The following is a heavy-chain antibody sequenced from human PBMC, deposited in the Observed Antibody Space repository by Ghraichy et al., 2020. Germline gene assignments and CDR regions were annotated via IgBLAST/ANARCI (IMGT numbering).Heavy chain of an antibody. D-gene: IGHD3-22*01. J-gene: IGHJ3*02. V-gene: IGHV3-7*03. Sequence: LSLTCAASGFTFSDYWMSWVRQAPGQGLEWVGNIKPDGAEGYYVDSVQGRFTISSDSAKKSLYLQMNSLRAEDTAVYYCARGDYSDKSDSYPDVFDIWGQGTMVTVSS. CDR1: GFTFSDYW. CDR3: ARGDYSDKSDSYPDVFDI. CDR2: IKPDGAEG.